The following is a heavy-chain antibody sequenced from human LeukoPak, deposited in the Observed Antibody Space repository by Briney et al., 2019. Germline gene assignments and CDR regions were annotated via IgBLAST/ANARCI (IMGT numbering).Heavy chain of an antibody. J-gene: IGHJ4*02. CDR1: GFTFSRYA. V-gene: IGHV3-23*01. D-gene: IGHD3-22*01. Sequence: GGSLRLSCAASGFTFSRYAMSWVRQAPGKGREWVSGISASGGDTYYADSVKGRFAISRDNSKNTLYLQMNSLRAEDMAVYYCAKGDYYDPKFDYWGQGTLVTVSS. CDR2: ISASGGDT. CDR3: AKGDYYDPKFDY.